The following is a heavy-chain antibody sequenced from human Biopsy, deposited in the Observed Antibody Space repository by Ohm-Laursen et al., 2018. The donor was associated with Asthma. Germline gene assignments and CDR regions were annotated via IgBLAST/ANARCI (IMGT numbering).Heavy chain of an antibody. J-gene: IGHJ4*02. V-gene: IGHV4-30-2*06. CDR1: GDSIDSGDYS. Sequence: TLSLTWSVSGDSIDSGDYSWTWIRQSPGLGLEWIGYIYRNGDTYYNPTLKNRVTISIDRSKNQFSLRLRSVTAADTAVYYCARGWNCGGDCYSLDSWGQGTLVTASS. CDR3: ARGWNCGGDCYSLDS. CDR2: IYRNGDT. D-gene: IGHD2-21*02.